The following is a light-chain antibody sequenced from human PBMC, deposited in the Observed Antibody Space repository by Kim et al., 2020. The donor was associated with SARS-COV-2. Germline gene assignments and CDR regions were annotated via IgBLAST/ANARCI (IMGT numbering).Light chain of an antibody. CDR1: QSVSSY. J-gene: IGKJ4*01. Sequence: EIVLTQSPATLSLSPGERATLSCRASQSVSSYLAWYQQKPGQAPRLLIYDASNRATGIPARFSGSGSGTDFTLTIGSLEPEDFAVYYCQQRGNWPLTFGGGTKVDI. CDR3: QQRGNWPLT. CDR2: DAS. V-gene: IGKV3-11*01.